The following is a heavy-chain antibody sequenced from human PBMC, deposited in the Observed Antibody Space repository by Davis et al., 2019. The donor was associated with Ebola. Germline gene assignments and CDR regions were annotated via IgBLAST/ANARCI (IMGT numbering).Heavy chain of an antibody. V-gene: IGHV1-2*06. Sequence: ASVKVSCKASGYTFTDYYLHWVRQAPGQGLEWMGRIYPFNGATNFADNFQGRVTMTTDMSITTAYMELSSLNSDDTAVYYCARPILPEVTHCGVDYWGQGTLVSVSS. CDR1: GYTFTDYY. D-gene: IGHD1-14*01. CDR3: ARPILPEVTHCGVDY. J-gene: IGHJ4*02. CDR2: IYPFNGAT.